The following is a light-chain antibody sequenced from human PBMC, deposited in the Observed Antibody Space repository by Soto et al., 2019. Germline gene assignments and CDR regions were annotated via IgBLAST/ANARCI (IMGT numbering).Light chain of an antibody. V-gene: IGLV2-14*01. CDR1: SSDVGGYNY. CDR2: EVS. J-gene: IGLJ2*01. Sequence: QSELTQPASVSGSPGQSITISCTGTSSDVGGYNYVSWYQQHPGKAPKLMIYEVSNRPSGVSNRFSGSKSGNTASLTISGLQAEDEADYYCSSYTSSSVVFGGGTKLTVL. CDR3: SSYTSSSVV.